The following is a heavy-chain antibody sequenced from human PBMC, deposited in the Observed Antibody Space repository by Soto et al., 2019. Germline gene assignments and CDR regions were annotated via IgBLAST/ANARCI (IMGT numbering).Heavy chain of an antibody. CDR1: GYTFNRYY. CDR3: ASASQMVINPYYYPLDV. J-gene: IGHJ6*02. Sequence: ASVKVSCKASGYTFNRYYMHWVRQAPGPGLEWMGWISPYTGGTTYAQKFQGRVTMTRDTSVSTAFMELSRLGSDDTAVYYCASASQMVINPYYYPLDVWGQGTTVTVSS. CDR2: ISPYTGGT. D-gene: IGHD3-22*01. V-gene: IGHV1-2*02.